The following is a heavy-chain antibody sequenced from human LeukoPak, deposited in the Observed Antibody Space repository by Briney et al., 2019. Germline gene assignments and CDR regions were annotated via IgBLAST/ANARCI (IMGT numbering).Heavy chain of an antibody. V-gene: IGHV3-64*01. CDR1: GFTFSSYA. J-gene: IGHJ4*02. Sequence: GGSLRLSCAASGFTFSSYAMHWVRQAPGKGLEYVSAISSNGVSTYYANSVKGRFTISRDNSKNTLYLQMGSLRAEDMAVYYCARDDRLDYWGQGTLVTVSS. CDR2: ISSNGVST. CDR3: ARDDRLDY.